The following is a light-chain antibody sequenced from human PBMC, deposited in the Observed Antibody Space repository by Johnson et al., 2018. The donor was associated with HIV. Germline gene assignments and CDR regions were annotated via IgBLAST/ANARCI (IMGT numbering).Light chain of an antibody. Sequence: SVLTQPPSVSAAPGQKVTISCSGSSSNIGNNYVSWYQQLPGTAPKLLIYDNNKRPSGIPDRFSGSKSGTSATLGITGLQTGDAADYYCGTWDSSLSAVVFGTGTKVTVL. CDR1: SSNIGNNY. J-gene: IGLJ1*01. V-gene: IGLV1-51*01. CDR2: DNN. CDR3: GTWDSSLSAVV.